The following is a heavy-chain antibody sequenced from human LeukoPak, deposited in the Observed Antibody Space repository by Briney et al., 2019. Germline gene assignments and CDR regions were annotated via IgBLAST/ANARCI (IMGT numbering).Heavy chain of an antibody. CDR3: VREVGRSSGQWLADAFDI. CDR1: GFTVSSNY. J-gene: IGHJ3*02. V-gene: IGHV3-53*01. Sequence: GGSLRLSCAASGFTVSSNYMSWVRQAPGKGLEWVSVIYSGGSTYYADSVKGRFTISRDNSKNTLYLQMNSLRADDTAVYYCVREVGRSSGQWLADAFDIWGQGTMVTVSP. CDR2: IYSGGST. D-gene: IGHD6-19*01.